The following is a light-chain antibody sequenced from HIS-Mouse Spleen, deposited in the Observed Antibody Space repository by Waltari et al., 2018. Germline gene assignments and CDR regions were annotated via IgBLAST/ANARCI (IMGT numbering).Light chain of an antibody. V-gene: IGLV1-47*01. CDR2: RKN. J-gene: IGLJ3*02. CDR3: ASWDYSLSGPV. CDR1: SSNIGSNY. Sequence: QSVLTQPPSASGTPGQRVTISCSGSSSNIGSNYVYWYQQLPGTAPKLLIYRKNRRPSGVPDRFSGSKSGTSASLALSGLRSEDEAGYYCASWDYSLSGPVFGGGTKLTVL.